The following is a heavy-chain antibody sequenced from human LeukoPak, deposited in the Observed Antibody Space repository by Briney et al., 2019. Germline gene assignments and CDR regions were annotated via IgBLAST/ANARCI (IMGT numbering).Heavy chain of an antibody. Sequence: SGGSLRLSCAVSGFTVSTCCMHWVRQAPGRELVWVSRFDLDGTSTTYADSVKGRFTISRDVAKNTLYLQMNSLRAEDTAVYYCARDPIAAAGIFDYWGQGTLVTVSS. J-gene: IGHJ4*02. D-gene: IGHD6-13*01. CDR2: FDLDGTST. CDR3: ARDPIAAAGIFDY. V-gene: IGHV3-74*03. CDR1: GFTVSTCC.